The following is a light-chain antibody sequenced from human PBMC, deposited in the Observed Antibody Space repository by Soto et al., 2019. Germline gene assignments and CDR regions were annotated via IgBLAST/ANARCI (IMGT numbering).Light chain of an antibody. Sequence: AIRMTQSPSSLSASTGDRVTITCRASQGISSYLAWYQQKPGKAPKLLIYAASTLQSGVPSRFSGSGSGTDFTLTISCLQSEDFATYYCQQYYSYPRFTFGPGTQVDIK. CDR2: AAS. CDR1: QGISSY. J-gene: IGKJ3*01. CDR3: QQYYSYPRFT. V-gene: IGKV1-8*01.